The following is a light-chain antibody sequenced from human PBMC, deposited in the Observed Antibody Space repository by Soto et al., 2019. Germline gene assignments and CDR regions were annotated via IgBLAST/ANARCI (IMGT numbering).Light chain of an antibody. J-gene: IGKJ4*01. Sequence: DVVLAQSPLSLPVTLGQPASISCRSSQSLVFSDGNTFLSWFQQRPGQSPRRLIYQVSKRDSGVPDRFSGSGSGTDFTLTISRVEAEDVGIYYCVQGSYWPLTFGGGTKVEI. CDR1: QSLVFSDGNTF. V-gene: IGKV2-30*01. CDR3: VQGSYWPLT. CDR2: QVS.